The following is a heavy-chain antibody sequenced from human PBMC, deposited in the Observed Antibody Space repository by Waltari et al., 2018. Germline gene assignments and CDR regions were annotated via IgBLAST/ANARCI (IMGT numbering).Heavy chain of an antibody. Sequence: EVQLVESGGGLVQPGGSLRLSCGASGFTFSRYWMSWARQTPGKGLEWVDNINYDGSQKYYVDSVKGRFTISRDNAKNSVYLQMNSLRVEDTAVYYCAKSRGFEYWGQGALITVSS. CDR1: GFTFSRYW. D-gene: IGHD2-2*01. CDR2: INYDGSQK. J-gene: IGHJ4*02. V-gene: IGHV3-7*01. CDR3: AKSRGFEY.